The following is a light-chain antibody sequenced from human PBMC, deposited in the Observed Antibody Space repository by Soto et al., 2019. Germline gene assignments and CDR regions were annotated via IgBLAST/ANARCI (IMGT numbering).Light chain of an antibody. CDR2: KAS. J-gene: IGKJ1*01. CDR1: QTISSL. CDR3: QHYNSYSEA. V-gene: IGKV1-5*03. Sequence: DIQMTQSPSTLSGSVGDRVTITCRASQTISSLLAWYQQKPGKAPKLLIYKASTLKSGVPSRFSDSGSGTEFTLTISSLQPDDFATYYCQHYNSYSEAFGQGTKVDI.